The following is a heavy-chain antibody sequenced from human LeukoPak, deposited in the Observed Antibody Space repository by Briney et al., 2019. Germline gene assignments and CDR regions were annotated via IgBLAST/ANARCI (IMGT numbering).Heavy chain of an antibody. Sequence: GGSLRLSCAASGFTFSSYGMHWVRQAPGKGLEWVAVIWYDGSNKYYADSVKGRFTISRDNSKNTLYLQMNSLRAEDTAVYYCAREEVAVSFDPWGQGTLVTVSS. CDR3: AREEVAVSFDP. CDR1: GFTFSSYG. J-gene: IGHJ5*02. D-gene: IGHD6-19*01. V-gene: IGHV3-33*01. CDR2: IWYDGSNK.